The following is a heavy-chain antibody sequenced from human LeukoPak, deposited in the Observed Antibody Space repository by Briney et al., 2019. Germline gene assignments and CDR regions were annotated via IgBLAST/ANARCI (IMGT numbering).Heavy chain of an antibody. Sequence: SETLSLTCAVSGGSLSRNSWSWIRQPAGKGLEWIGRIYTSGSTIYNPSLKSRVTMSVDTSKNQFSLKLSPVTAADTAVYYCARVSGGYDYLTYFDYWGQGTLVTVSS. CDR1: GGSLSRNS. D-gene: IGHD5-12*01. CDR3: ARVSGGYDYLTYFDY. CDR2: IYTSGST. J-gene: IGHJ4*02. V-gene: IGHV4-4*07.